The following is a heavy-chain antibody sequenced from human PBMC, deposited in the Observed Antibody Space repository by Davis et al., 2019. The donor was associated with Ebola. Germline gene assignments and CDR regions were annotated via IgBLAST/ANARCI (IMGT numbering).Heavy chain of an antibody. D-gene: IGHD5-18*01. CDR3: ARGWLRVGMDV. V-gene: IGHV6-1*01. Sequence: HSQTLSLTCVISGDSVSTAGWNWIRQSPSRGLEWLGRTYYMSKWYNDYAPSVVGRISINADTSKNHFSLQLNSVTPEDTAMYYCARGWLRVGMDVWGEGTTVTV. CDR2: TYYMSKWYN. J-gene: IGHJ6*02. CDR1: GDSVSTAG.